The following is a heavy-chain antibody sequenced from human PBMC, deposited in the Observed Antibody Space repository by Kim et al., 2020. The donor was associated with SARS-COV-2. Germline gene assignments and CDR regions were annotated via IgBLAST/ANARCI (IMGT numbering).Heavy chain of an antibody. V-gene: IGHV4-59*01. D-gene: IGHD3-22*01. Sequence: NPSLKRRVPISADTSKNQFSLRLTSVTAADTAVYYCAKRDYDADGYYYFDFWGQGSLVTVSS. J-gene: IGHJ4*02. CDR3: AKRDYDADGYYYFDF.